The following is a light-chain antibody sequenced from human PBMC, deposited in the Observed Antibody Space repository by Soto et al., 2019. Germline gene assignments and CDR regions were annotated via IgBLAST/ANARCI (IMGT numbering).Light chain of an antibody. CDR1: QSVSSSY. J-gene: IGKJ4*01. CDR3: QQRSNWRIT. Sequence: ENVLTQSPGTLSLSPGGRATLSCTPTQSVSSSYLTWYQQKPGQAPRLLIYGASSRATGIPARFSGSGSGTDFTLTISSLEPEDIAVYYCQQRSNWRITFGGGTRWIS. CDR2: GAS. V-gene: IGKV3D-20*02.